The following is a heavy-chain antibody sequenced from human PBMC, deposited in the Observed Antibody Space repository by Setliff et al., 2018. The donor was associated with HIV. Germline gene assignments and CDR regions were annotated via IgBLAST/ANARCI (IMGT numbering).Heavy chain of an antibody. CDR1: GDSINSGNYY. V-gene: IGHV4-39*01. CDR2: IYYTGST. CDR3: ARRSLNSTPDAFGI. Sequence: SETLSLTCTVSGDSINSGNYYWSWIRQHPGKGLEWIGYIYYTGSTFSNPSLKSRVTISGDTTRSQFSLKLDSVTAADTALYYCARRSLNSTPDAFGIWGQGTMVTVSS. J-gene: IGHJ3*02. D-gene: IGHD1-26*01.